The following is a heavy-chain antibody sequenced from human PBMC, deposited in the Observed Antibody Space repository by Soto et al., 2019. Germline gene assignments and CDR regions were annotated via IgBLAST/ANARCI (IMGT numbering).Heavy chain of an antibody. V-gene: IGHV3-30-3*01. J-gene: IGHJ4*02. D-gene: IGHD3-22*01. CDR2: ISYDETNE. CDR3: SRAPFDSSGYFAY. CDR1: GFTFSRYS. Sequence: QVQLVESGGGVVQPGRSLRLSCAASGFTFSRYSVHWVRQAPGKGLEWVAAISYDETNESYADSVKGRFTISRDTSKTTLFLRMSSLRSEDTAVYFRSRAPFDSSGYFAYWGKGTVVTVSS.